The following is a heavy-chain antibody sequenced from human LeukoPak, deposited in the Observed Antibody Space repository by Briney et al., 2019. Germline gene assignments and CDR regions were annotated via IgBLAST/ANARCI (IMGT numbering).Heavy chain of an antibody. CDR3: ARIGGESSGGFDY. J-gene: IGHJ4*02. V-gene: IGHV4-31*03. CDR1: GGSISSGGYY. D-gene: IGHD3-10*01. Sequence: SETLSLTCTVSGGSISSGGYYWSWIRQHPGKGLEWIGHIYYSGSTYYNPSLKSRVTISVDTSKNQFSLKLSSVTAADTAVYYCARIGGESSGGFDYWGQGTLVTVSS. CDR2: IYYSGST.